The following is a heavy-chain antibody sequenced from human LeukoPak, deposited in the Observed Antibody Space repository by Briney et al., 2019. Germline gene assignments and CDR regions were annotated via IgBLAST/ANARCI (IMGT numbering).Heavy chain of an antibody. D-gene: IGHD2-2*01. Sequence: SQALSLTCAISGDSFSSNSVTWNWIRQSPSRGLEWLGRTYYRSTWYNDYAVSVRGRITVNPDTSKNQFSLHLNSVTPEDTAVYYCARRLTQYDCFDPWGQGILVTVSS. V-gene: IGHV6-1*01. J-gene: IGHJ5*02. CDR3: ARRLTQYDCFDP. CDR2: TYYRSTWYN. CDR1: GDSFSSNSVT.